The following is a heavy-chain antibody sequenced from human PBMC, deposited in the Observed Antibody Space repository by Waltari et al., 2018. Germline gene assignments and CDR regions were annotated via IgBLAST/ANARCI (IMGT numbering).Heavy chain of an antibody. J-gene: IGHJ4*02. CDR2: IYYGEST. Sequence: QVQLQESGPGLVKPSETLSRTCTVSGGSVASNYWSWVRQAPGTGLEWIMYIYYGESTNYDPSLKRRVTITLHTTKTQFSLKLNSVTAADTAVYYCARARKTGTPYFDYWGQGTLVTVSS. CDR3: ARARKTGTPYFDY. V-gene: IGHV4-59*02. CDR1: GGSVASNY. D-gene: IGHD1-7*01.